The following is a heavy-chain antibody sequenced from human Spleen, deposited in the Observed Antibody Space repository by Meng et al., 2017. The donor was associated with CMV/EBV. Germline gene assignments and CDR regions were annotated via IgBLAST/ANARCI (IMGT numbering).Heavy chain of an antibody. V-gene: IGHV2-70*20. D-gene: IGHD5-24*01. J-gene: IGHJ4*02. CDR1: GFSLSTRGMC. Sequence: SGPTLVKPTQTLTLTCTFSGFSLSTRGMCVSWVRQPPGKALEWLALIDWDEDKYYNTFLKTRLTISKDTSKNQVVLTMTNVDPVDTATYYCARSRDGYHYEYWGQGTLVTVSS. CDR3: ARSRDGYHYEY. CDR2: IDWDEDK.